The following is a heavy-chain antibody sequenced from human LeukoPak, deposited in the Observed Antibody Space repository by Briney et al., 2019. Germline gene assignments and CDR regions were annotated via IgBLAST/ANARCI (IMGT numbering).Heavy chain of an antibody. J-gene: IGHJ3*02. CDR1: GFTFSSYW. Sequence: GGSLRLSCAASGFTFSSYWMSWVRQAPGKGLEWVANIKQDGSEKYYVDSVKGRFIISRDNAKNSLYLQMNSLRAEDTAVYYCARDSSYYDFWSGYYTGAFDIWGQGTMVTVSS. CDR3: ARDSSYYDFWSGYYTGAFDI. CDR2: IKQDGSEK. V-gene: IGHV3-7*01. D-gene: IGHD3-3*01.